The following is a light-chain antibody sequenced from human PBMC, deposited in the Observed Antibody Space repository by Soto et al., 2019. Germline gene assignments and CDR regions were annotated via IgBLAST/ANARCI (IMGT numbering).Light chain of an antibody. CDR1: QSVSSTY. Sequence: EVVLTQSPGTLSLSLGERATLSCRANQSVSSTYLAWYQQKPGQAPRLLIYGASTRATGIPDRFSGSGSGSDFTLSISRLDPEDFAVFYCQHYGNSLWTFGQGTKVEIK. J-gene: IGKJ1*01. V-gene: IGKV3-20*01. CDR3: QHYGNSLWT. CDR2: GAS.